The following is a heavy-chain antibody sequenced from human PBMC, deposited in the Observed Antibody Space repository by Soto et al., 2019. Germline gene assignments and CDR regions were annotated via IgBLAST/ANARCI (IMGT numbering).Heavy chain of an antibody. V-gene: IGHV4-34*01. CDR3: ARVRGCSSTSCYLGGWFDP. J-gene: IGHJ5*02. CDR2: INHSGST. Sequence: SETLSLTCAVYGGSFSGYYWSWIRQPPGKGLEWIGEINHSGSTNYNPSLKSRVTISVDTSKNQFSLKLSSVTAADTAVYYCARVRGCSSTSCYLGGWFDPWGQGTLVTVSS. D-gene: IGHD2-2*01. CDR1: GGSFSGYY.